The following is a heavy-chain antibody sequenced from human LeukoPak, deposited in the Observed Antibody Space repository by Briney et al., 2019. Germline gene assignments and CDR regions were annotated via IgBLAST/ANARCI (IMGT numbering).Heavy chain of an antibody. J-gene: IGHJ4*02. V-gene: IGHV4-59*01. CDR2: IYDSGST. Sequence: SETLSLTCGVYGGSFSGYYWSWIRQPPGKGLEWIGNIYDSGSTNYNPSLKSRVTISVDTSKNQCSLKLSSVTAADTAVYYCARQSISGSSLSYFDYWGQGTLVNVSS. D-gene: IGHD3-22*01. CDR3: ARQSISGSSLSYFDY. CDR1: GGSFSGYY.